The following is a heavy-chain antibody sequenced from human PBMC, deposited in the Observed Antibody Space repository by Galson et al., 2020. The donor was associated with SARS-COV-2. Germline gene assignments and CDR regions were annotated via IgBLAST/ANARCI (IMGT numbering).Heavy chain of an antibody. Sequence: SVKVSCKASGGTFSSYAISWVRPAPGQGLEWMGGIIPILGLANYAQKFQGRVTNTADKYTSTAYMELSILSIEDTAVYYCARDVDIVVEPTFGGPFDSWGQGTLGTVSS. J-gene: IGHJ5*01. V-gene: IGHV1-69*10. CDR2: IIPILGLA. CDR3: ARDVDIVVEPTFGGPFDS. D-gene: IGHD2-2*01. CDR1: GGTFSSYA.